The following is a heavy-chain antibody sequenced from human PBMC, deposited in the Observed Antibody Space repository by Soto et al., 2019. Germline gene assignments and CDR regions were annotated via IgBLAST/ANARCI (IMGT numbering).Heavy chain of an antibody. CDR1: GGSFSCYY. CDR2: INHSGST. V-gene: IGHV4-34*01. D-gene: IGHD6-13*01. Sequence: SETLSLTCAVYGGSFSCYYWSWIRQPPGKGLEWIGEINHSGSTNYNPSLKSRVTISVDTSKNQFSLKLSSVTAADTAVYYCARAPGKYSSSWSYYYYGMDVWGQGTTVTVSS. CDR3: ARAPGKYSSSWSYYYYGMDV. J-gene: IGHJ6*02.